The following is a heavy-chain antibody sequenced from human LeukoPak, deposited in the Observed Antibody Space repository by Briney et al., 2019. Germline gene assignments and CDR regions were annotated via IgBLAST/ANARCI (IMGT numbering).Heavy chain of an antibody. V-gene: IGHV3-7*01. CDR3: ARDGNRLIAAALPDY. J-gene: IGHJ4*02. Sequence: PGGSLRLSCAASGFTFSSYWMSWVRQAPGKGLEWVANIKQDGSEKYYVDSVKGRFTISRDNAKNSLYLQMNSLRAEDTAVYYCARDGNRLIAAALPDYWGQGTLVTVSS. D-gene: IGHD6-13*01. CDR1: GFTFSSYW. CDR2: IKQDGSEK.